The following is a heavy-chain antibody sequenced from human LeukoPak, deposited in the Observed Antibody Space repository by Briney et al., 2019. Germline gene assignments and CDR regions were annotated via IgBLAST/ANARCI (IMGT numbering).Heavy chain of an antibody. V-gene: IGHV1-2*02. CDR2: MKPDSGAT. Sequence: ASVKVSCKASGYTCTVHYMQWLRQAPGQGLEWMGWMKPDSGATNFAQNFQGRVSMTSDTSINTAYREWSSRTSDDWAMCYCARDNVYGPEYWGQGALVTVS. CDR1: GYTCTVHY. J-gene: IGHJ4*02. CDR3: ARDNVYGPEY. D-gene: IGHD3-10*01.